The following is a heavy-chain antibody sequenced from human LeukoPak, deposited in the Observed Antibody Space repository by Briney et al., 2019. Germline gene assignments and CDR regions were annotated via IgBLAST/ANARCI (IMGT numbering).Heavy chain of an antibody. J-gene: IGHJ5*01. CDR2: INPNSGGT. D-gene: IGHD3-10*01. V-gene: IGHV1-2*02. Sequence: GASVKVSCKASGYTFTGYYMHWVRQAPGQGLEWMGWINPNSGGTNYAQKFQGRVTMTRDTSISTAYMELSRLRSDDTAVYYCVRGNTIIRGIIFTWFDFWGQGTLVTVSS. CDR1: GYTFTGYY. CDR3: VRGNTIIRGIIFTWFDF.